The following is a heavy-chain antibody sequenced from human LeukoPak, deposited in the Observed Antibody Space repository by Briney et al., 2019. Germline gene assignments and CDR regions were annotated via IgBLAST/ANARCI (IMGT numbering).Heavy chain of an antibody. CDR3: ARWGSGCPFDY. D-gene: IGHD6-25*01. CDR2: ISSSSSYI. J-gene: IGHJ4*02. CDR1: GFTFSSYS. V-gene: IGHV3-21*01. Sequence: PGGSLRLSCAASGFTFSSYSMNWVRQAPGKGLEWVSSISSSSSYIYYADSVKGRFTISRDNAKNSLHLQMNSLRAEDTAVYYCARWGSGCPFDYWGQGTLVTVSS.